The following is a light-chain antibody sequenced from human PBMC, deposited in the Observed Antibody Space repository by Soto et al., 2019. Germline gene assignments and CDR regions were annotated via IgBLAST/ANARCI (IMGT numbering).Light chain of an antibody. V-gene: IGKV3-15*01. J-gene: IGKJ5*01. Sequence: EIVMTQSPATLSVSPGEGATLSCRASQTIKRSSLAWYQQKPGQPPRLLIFGASTRVTGIPARFSGSGSGTEFSLTISSLQSEDFAVYYCQQYTNWPTFGQGTRLEIK. CDR3: QQYTNWPT. CDR1: QTIKRSS. CDR2: GAS.